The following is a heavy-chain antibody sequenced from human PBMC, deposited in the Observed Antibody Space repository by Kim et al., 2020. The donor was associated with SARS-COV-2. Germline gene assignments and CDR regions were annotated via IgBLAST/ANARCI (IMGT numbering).Heavy chain of an antibody. CDR3: AKDRVLLLLFGELLSQTENYGMDV. CDR1: GFTFSNYA. V-gene: IGHV3-23*01. J-gene: IGHJ6*02. CDR2: ISGSGGST. D-gene: IGHD3-10*01. Sequence: GGSLRLSCVDSGFTFSNYAMSWVRQAPGKGLEWVSAISGSGGSTFYADSVKGRFTISRDNSKNTLYLQMNSLRAEDTAVYYCAKDRVLLLLFGELLSQTENYGMDVWGQGTTVTVSS.